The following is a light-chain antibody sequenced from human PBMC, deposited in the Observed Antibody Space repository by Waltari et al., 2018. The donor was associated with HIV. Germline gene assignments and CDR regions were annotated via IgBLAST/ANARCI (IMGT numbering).Light chain of an antibody. CDR2: EVN. CDR1: SPDIGGYNS. V-gene: IGLV2-14*03. Sequence: QSALTQPASVSGSPGQSITISCTGTSPDIGGYNSLSWYQQHPGTVPKLMIYEVNNRPSGVPNRFSGSKSGNTASLTISGLQAEDEADYYCSSYTSTNTLERVFGGGTKLTVL. J-gene: IGLJ3*02. CDR3: SSYTSTNTLERV.